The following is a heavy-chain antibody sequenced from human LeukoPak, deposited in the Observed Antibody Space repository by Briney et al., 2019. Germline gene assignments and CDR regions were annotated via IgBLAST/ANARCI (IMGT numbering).Heavy chain of an antibody. Sequence: PGGSLRLSCAASGFTFSSYEMNWVRQAPGKGLEWVSYISSRGITIYYADSVRGRFAISRDNAKNSLYLQMNSLRAEDTAVYYCAGDLPYGISDYPPGIWGQGTLVTVSS. CDR1: GFTFSSYE. CDR3: AGDLPYGISDYPPGI. CDR2: ISSRGITI. J-gene: IGHJ4*02. V-gene: IGHV3-48*03. D-gene: IGHD3-22*01.